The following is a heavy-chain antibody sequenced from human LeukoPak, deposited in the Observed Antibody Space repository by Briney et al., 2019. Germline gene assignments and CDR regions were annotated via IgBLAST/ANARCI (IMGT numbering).Heavy chain of an antibody. CDR3: ARVAAAVAYHYMDV. J-gene: IGHJ6*03. V-gene: IGHV4-38-2*02. CDR2: IYHSGSI. CDR1: GYSISSGYY. D-gene: IGHD6-13*01. Sequence: SETLSLTCTVSGYSISSGYYWGWIRQPPGKGLEWIGSIYHSGSIYYNPSLKSRVTISVDTSKNQFSLKLSSVTAADTAVYYCARVAAAVAYHYMDVWGKGTTVTVSS.